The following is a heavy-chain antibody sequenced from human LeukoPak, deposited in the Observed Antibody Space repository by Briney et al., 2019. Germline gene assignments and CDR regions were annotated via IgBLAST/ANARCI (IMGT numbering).Heavy chain of an antibody. V-gene: IGHV3-30*04. CDR2: ISYDGSNK. J-gene: IGHJ4*02. Sequence: AGGSLRLSCAASGFTFSSYAMSWVRQAPGKGLEWVAVISYDGSNKYYADSVKGRFTISRDNSKNTLYLQMNSLRAEDTAVYYCARGPTYWGQGTLVTVSS. CDR3: ARGPTY. CDR1: GFTFSSYA.